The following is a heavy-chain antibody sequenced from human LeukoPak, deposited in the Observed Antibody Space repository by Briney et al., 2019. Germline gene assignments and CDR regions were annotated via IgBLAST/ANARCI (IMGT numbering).Heavy chain of an antibody. CDR1: GFTFSSYG. Sequence: PGRSLRLSCVASGFTFSSYGMHWVRQAPGKGLEWVAVILNDGSQEKYADSVKGRFTISRDNSKNTLFLQMNSLRAEDTAVYYCARDDALGDNALDIWGQGTMVTVPS. CDR3: ARDDALGDNALDI. J-gene: IGHJ3*02. V-gene: IGHV3-33*01. CDR2: ILNDGSQE. D-gene: IGHD3-16*01.